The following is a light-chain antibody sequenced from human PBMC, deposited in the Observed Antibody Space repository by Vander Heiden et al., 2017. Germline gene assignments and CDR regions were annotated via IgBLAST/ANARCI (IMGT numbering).Light chain of an antibody. V-gene: IGKV1-39*01. CDR2: AAS. CDR1: QSITRY. Sequence: DIQLTQSPSSLSASVGDSVTITCRASQSITRYLNWYQQKPGKAPKLLIYAASNLQSGVPSRFSGSGSGTYFTLTISSLQPEDFAIYYCQQSNSSPPSFGQGTKLEIK. CDR3: QQSNSSPPS. J-gene: IGKJ2*01.